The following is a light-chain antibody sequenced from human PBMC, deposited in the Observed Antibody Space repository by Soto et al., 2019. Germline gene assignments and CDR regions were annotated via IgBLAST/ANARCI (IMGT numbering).Light chain of an antibody. J-gene: IGLJ1*01. CDR1: DIGSKS. CDR2: EDR. Sequence: VLTQPPSVSAAPGQTARITCGGDDIGSKSVHWYQQKPGQAPVLVVYEDRARPSGIPERFSGSNSGNTATLTISRVEDGDEADYYCQVWDSSNYHYVFGSGTKVTVL. V-gene: IGLV3-21*02. CDR3: QVWDSSNYHYV.